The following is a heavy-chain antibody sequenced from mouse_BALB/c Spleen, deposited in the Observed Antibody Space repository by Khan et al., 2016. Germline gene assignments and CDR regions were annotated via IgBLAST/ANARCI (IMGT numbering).Heavy chain of an antibody. J-gene: IGHJ1*01. Sequence: QIQLVQSGPELKKPGETVKISCKASGYTFTNHGMNWVKQAPATGLKWMVLINTSTGAPTYADDFQGRFAFSLETSSSTSFLQINNLKNEGMATDGCARGAMVTTGWYGDVWGAGTTVTVSA. CDR3: ARGAMVTTGWYGDV. D-gene: IGHD2-2*01. CDR2: INTSTGAP. CDR1: GYTFTNHG. V-gene: IGHV9-1*02.